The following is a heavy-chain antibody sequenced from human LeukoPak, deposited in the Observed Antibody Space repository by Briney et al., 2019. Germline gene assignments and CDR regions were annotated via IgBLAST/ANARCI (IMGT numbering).Heavy chain of an antibody. Sequence: PSETLSLTCAVYGGSSSGYYWSWIRQPPGKGLEWIGEINHSGSTNYNPSLKSRVTISVDTSKNQFSLKLSSVTAADTAVYYCARGRGYCSSTSCYGVNDYWGQGTLVTVSS. J-gene: IGHJ4*02. D-gene: IGHD2-2*01. CDR2: INHSGST. CDR3: ARGRGYCSSTSCYGVNDY. CDR1: GGSSSGYY. V-gene: IGHV4-34*01.